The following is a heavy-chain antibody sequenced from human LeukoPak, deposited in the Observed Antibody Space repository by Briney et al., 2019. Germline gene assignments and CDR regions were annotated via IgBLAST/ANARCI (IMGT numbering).Heavy chain of an antibody. CDR3: ARELRDIEMATIYFDY. J-gene: IGHJ4*02. CDR1: GYTFTGYY. V-gene: IGHV1-2*06. CDR2: INPNSGGT. Sequence: GASVKVSRKASGYTFTGYYMHWVRQAPGQGLEWMGRINPNSGGTNYAQKFQGRVTMTRDTSISTAYMELSRLRSDDTAVYYCARELRDIEMATIYFDYWGQGTLVTVSS. D-gene: IGHD5-24*01.